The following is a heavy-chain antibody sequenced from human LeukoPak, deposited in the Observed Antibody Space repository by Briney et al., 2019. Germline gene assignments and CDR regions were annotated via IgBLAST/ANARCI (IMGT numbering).Heavy chain of an antibody. V-gene: IGHV1-18*01. CDR3: ARVVHRYGDYTTGHDAFDI. CDR1: GYTFTSYG. D-gene: IGHD4-17*01. CDR2: ISAYNGNT. J-gene: IGHJ3*02. Sequence: ASVKVSCKASGYTFTSYGISWVRQAPGQGLEWMGWISAYNGNTNYAQKLQGRVTMTTDTSTSTAYMELRSLRSDDTAVYYCARVVHRYGDYTTGHDAFDIWGQGTMVTVSS.